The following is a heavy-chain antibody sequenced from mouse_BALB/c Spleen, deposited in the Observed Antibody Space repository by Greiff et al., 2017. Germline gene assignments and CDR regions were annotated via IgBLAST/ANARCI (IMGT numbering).Heavy chain of an antibody. V-gene: IGHV1-69*02. CDR1: GYTFTSYW. D-gene: IGHD1-1*01. CDR3: TREPTVVDAMDY. CDR2: IYPSDSYT. J-gene: IGHJ4*01. Sequence: QVQLQQPGAELVRPGASVKLSCKASGYTFTSYWINWVKQRPGQGLEWIGNIYPSDSYTNYNQKFKDKATLTVDKSSSTAYMQLSSPTSEDSAVYYCTREPTVVDAMDYWGQGTSVTVSS.